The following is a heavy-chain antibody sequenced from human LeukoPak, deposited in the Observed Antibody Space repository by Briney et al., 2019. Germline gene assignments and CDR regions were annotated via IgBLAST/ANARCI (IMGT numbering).Heavy chain of an antibody. J-gene: IGHJ4*02. Sequence: ASVKVSCKASGYTFTGYYIHWVRQAPGQGLEWMGWINPNINGTNYAQKFQGRVTMTGDRSISTAYMELSRLRSDDTAVYYCARDLLVGYYDSSGYCGYWGQGTLVTVSS. CDR3: ARDLLVGYYDSSGYCGY. V-gene: IGHV1-2*02. CDR1: GYTFTGYY. CDR2: INPNINGT. D-gene: IGHD3-22*01.